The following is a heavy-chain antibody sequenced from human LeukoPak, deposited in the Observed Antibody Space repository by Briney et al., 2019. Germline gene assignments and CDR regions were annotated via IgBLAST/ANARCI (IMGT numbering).Heavy chain of an antibody. CDR2: ISAYNGNT. CDR3: ARGMLRGSYSVARPPFDY. CDR1: GYTFTSYG. J-gene: IGHJ4*02. Sequence: ASVKVSCKAYGYTFTSYGISWVRQAPGQGLEWMGWISAYNGNTNYAQKLQGRVTMTTDTSTSTAYMELRSLRSDDTAVYYCARGMLRGSYSVARPPFDYWGQGTLVTVSS. D-gene: IGHD1-26*01. V-gene: IGHV1-18*01.